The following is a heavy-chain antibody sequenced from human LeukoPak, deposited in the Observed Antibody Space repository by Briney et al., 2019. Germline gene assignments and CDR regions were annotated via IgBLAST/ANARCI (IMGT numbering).Heavy chain of an antibody. V-gene: IGHV3-23*01. D-gene: IGHD3-3*01. CDR1: GFTFSGYS. CDR2: ISGSGGST. J-gene: IGHJ4*02. CDR3: AKSIDDFWSGYYSTNFDY. Sequence: PGGSLRLSCTASGFTFSGYSMNWVRQAPGKGLEWVSAISGSGGSTYYADSVKGRFTISRDNSKNTLYLQMNSLRAEDTAVYYCAKSIDDFWSGYYSTNFDYWGQGTLVTVSS.